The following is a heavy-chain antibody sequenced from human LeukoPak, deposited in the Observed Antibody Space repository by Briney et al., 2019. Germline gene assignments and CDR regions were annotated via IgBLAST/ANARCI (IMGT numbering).Heavy chain of an antibody. CDR2: IRGSGGST. CDR1: GFTFSSCA. CDR3: AKKVGASYYFDY. V-gene: IGHV3-23*01. Sequence: PGGSLRLSCAASGFTFSSCAMSWVRQTPGKGLEWVSAIRGSGGSTYYADSVKGRFTISRDNSKNTLYLQMNSLRAEDTAVYYCAKKVGASYYFDYWGQGTLVTVSS. D-gene: IGHD1-26*01. J-gene: IGHJ4*02.